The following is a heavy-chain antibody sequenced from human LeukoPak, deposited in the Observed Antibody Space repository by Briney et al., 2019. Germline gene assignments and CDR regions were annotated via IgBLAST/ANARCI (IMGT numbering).Heavy chain of an antibody. J-gene: IGHJ4*02. CDR2: ISGSGGAI. CDR1: GFTFSDYF. V-gene: IGHV3-11*04. D-gene: IGHD1-26*01. CDR3: ARGGIVGATKGDY. Sequence: GGSLRLSCAASGFTFSDYFMSWIRQAPEKGLDWVSYISGSGGAIYYADSVKGRFTISRDNAKNSLYLQMNSLRAEDTAVYYCARGGIVGATKGDYWGQGTLVTVSS.